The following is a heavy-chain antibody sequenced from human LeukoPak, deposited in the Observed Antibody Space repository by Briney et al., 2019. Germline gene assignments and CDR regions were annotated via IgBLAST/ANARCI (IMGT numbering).Heavy chain of an antibody. J-gene: IGHJ3*02. D-gene: IGHD3-10*01. CDR2: INQIGTEK. CDR3: ARDKEEMVRAPYAFGI. Sequence: GGSLTLSCAASGFTIGKYWMSWVRHAPGKGMEWVANINQIGTEKYYVDSVRGRLTIFRGNAKNSQYLQMNSLRAADTAVYYCARDKEEMVRAPYAFGIWGRGTMVIVSS. V-gene: IGHV3-7*01. CDR1: GFTIGKYW.